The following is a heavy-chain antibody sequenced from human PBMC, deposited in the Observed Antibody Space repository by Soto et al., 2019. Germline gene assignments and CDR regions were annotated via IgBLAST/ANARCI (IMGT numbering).Heavy chain of an antibody. D-gene: IGHD3-22*01. CDR3: ARGPWFETSGYLYDF. V-gene: IGHV4-31*03. J-gene: IGHJ4*02. CDR1: GDFVTTVGHY. CDR2: IYYSGTT. Sequence: PSETLSLTCTVSGDFVTTVGHYWGWIRQRPGGGLEWLGHIYYSGTTHYNPFLEGRVTISADTSKNQFSLRLISVRAADAAVYFCARGPWFETSGYLYDFWGPGSLVTVS.